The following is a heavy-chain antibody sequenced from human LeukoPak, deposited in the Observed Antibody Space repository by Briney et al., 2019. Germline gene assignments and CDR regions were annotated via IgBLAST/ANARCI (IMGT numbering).Heavy chain of an antibody. V-gene: IGHV4-31*03. J-gene: IGHJ6*02. CDR1: SGSISSGGYY. CDR3: ARRTSSGWYGPHYGMDV. Sequence: SESLSLTCTVSSGSISSGGYYWSWIRQHPGKGLEWIGYIYYTGSTYYNPTLKSRVTVTVDTSKNQSSLKLSSLTAADTAVYYCARRTSSGWYGPHYGMDVWGQGTTVTVSS. D-gene: IGHD6-19*01. CDR2: IYYTGST.